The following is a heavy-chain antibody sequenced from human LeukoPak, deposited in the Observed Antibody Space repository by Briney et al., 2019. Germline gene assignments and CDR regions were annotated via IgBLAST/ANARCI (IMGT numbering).Heavy chain of an antibody. D-gene: IGHD2-2*02. CDR1: GYTFTSYG. J-gene: IGHJ4*02. V-gene: IGHV1-18*01. CDR3: ARDVVVVPAAIPLDY. CDR2: ISAYNGNT. Sequence: ASVKVSCKASGYTFTSYGISWVRQAPGQGLEWVGWISAYNGNTNYAQKLQGRVTMTTDTSTSTAYMELRSLRSDDTAVYYCARDVVVVPAAIPLDYWGQGTLVTVSS.